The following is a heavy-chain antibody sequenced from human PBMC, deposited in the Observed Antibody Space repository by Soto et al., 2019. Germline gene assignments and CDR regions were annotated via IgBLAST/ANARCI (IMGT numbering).Heavy chain of an antibody. V-gene: IGHV4-59*01. CDR1: GGSITSYY. J-gene: IGHJ5*02. Sequence: PSETLSLTCTVSGGSITSYYWGWIRQPPGQGRQWIGFIHYSGSTKYNPSLESRVTIPVDPSQNQLSLKLSSVTAADTAVYYCARERAGSHKNNWFDPWGQGTLVTVSS. CDR2: IHYSGST. CDR3: ARERAGSHKNNWFDP.